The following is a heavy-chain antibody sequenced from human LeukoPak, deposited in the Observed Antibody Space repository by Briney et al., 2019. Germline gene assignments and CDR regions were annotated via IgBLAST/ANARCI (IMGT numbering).Heavy chain of an antibody. CDR2: ISWNSGSI. CDR1: GFTFDDYA. Sequence: GGSLRPSCAASGFTFDDYAMHWVRQAPGKGLEWVSGISWNSGSIGYADSVKGRFTISRDNAKNSLYLQMNSLRAEDTALYYCAKGYRGGFWSGYCFDYWGQGTLVTVSS. D-gene: IGHD3-3*01. J-gene: IGHJ4*02. CDR3: AKGYRGGFWSGYCFDY. V-gene: IGHV3-9*01.